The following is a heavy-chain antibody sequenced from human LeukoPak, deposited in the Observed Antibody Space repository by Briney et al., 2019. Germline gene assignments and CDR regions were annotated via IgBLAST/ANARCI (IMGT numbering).Heavy chain of an antibody. CDR3: TRYNNDHFDY. V-gene: IGHV3-33*01. CDR1: GFTFGGYG. D-gene: IGHD1-14*01. Sequence: GGSLRLSCAGSGFTFGGYGMHWFRQTPGKGLEWVAVIAYDGSRAFYADSVKGRFTISRDNSKNTMSVQMDDLRAEDTAVYYCTRYNNDHFDYWGQGTLVTLSS. CDR2: IAYDGSRA. J-gene: IGHJ4*02.